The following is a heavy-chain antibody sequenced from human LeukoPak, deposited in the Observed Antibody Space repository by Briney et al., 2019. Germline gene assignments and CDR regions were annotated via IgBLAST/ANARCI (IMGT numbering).Heavy chain of an antibody. Sequence: PGGSLRLSCAASGFTFSSYAMHWVRQAPGKGLEWVAVISYDGSNKYYADSVKGRFSISRDNSKNTLYLQMNSLRAGDTAVYYCARGGGGSYHRYYFDYWGQGTLVTVSS. CDR2: ISYDGSNK. D-gene: IGHD2-15*01. CDR1: GFTFSSYA. V-gene: IGHV3-30-3*01. CDR3: ARGGGGSYHRYYFDY. J-gene: IGHJ4*02.